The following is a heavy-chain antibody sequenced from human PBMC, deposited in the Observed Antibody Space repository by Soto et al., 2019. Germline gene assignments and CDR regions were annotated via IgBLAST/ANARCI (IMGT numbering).Heavy chain of an antibody. J-gene: IGHJ4*02. Sequence: QVQLVESGGGVVQPGRSLRLSCAASGFTFSSYGMHWVRQAPGKGLEWVAVISYDGSNKYYADSVKGRFTISRDNSKNTLYLQRNSLRAEDTAVYYCAKDRGPDYEFWSGKIDYWGQGTLVTVSS. CDR3: AKDRGPDYEFWSGKIDY. CDR1: GFTFSSYG. D-gene: IGHD3-3*01. CDR2: ISYDGSNK. V-gene: IGHV3-30*18.